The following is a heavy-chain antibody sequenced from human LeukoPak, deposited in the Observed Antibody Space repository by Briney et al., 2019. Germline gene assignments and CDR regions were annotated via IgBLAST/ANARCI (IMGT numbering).Heavy chain of an antibody. J-gene: IGHJ5*02. CDR1: GGSISSGGYY. CDR3: ARGRIVVVVAATPWFDP. V-gene: IGHV4-31*03. Sequence: SETLSLTCTVSGGSISSGGYYWSWIRQHPGKGLEWIGYIYYSGSTYYNPSLKSRVTISADTSKNQFSLKLSSVTAADTAVYYCARGRIVVVVAATPWFDPWGQGTLVTVSS. D-gene: IGHD2-15*01. CDR2: IYYSGST.